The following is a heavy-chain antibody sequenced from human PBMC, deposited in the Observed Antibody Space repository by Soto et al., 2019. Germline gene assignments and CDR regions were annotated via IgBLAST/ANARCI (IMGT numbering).Heavy chain of an antibody. CDR2: ISGSGGST. V-gene: IGHV3-23*01. CDR1: GFTFSSYA. D-gene: IGHD3-3*01. J-gene: IGHJ1*01. CDR3: AKDITRGARYYDFWSGYYPNSQYFQH. Sequence: LRLSCAASGFTFSSYAMSWVRQAPGKGLEWVSAISGSGGSTYYADSVKGRFTISRDNSKNTLYLQMNSLRAKDTAVYYCAKDITRGARYYDFWSGYYPNSQYFQHWGQGTLVTVSS.